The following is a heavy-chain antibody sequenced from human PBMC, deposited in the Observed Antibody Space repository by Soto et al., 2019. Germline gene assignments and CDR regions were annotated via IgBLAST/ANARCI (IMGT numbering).Heavy chain of an antibody. D-gene: IGHD2-8*02. CDR3: ARQASYWDGGGGWIDP. CDR1: GFTFSASD. J-gene: IGHJ5*02. Sequence: EVQLVESGGGLVQPGGSLRLSCAASGFTFSASDMHWVRQASGKGLEWVSAIGTLHDTYYPDSVKGRFTISRDNAKNSLYLQMNSLRAGETAVYYCARQASYWDGGGGWIDPWGQGTLVTVSS. V-gene: IGHV3-13*01. CDR2: IGTLHDT.